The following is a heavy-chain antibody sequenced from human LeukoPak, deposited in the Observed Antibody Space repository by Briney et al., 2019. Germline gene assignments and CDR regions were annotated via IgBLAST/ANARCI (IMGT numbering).Heavy chain of an antibody. CDR2: ISSSGGTT. Sequence: GGSLRLSCAASGFTFSSYAMHWVRLSPGKGVEWVSGISSSGGTTSYADSVEGRFTISRDNSKNTLYLQMGSLRGEDMAVYYCAKVGSGWPAYYFDYWGQGTLVTVSS. CDR1: GFTFSSYA. CDR3: AKVGSGWPAYYFDY. V-gene: IGHV3-64*02. J-gene: IGHJ4*02. D-gene: IGHD6-19*01.